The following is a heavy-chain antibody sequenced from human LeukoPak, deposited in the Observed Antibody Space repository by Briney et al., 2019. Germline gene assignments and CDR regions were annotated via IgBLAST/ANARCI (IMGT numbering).Heavy chain of an antibody. J-gene: IGHJ4*02. CDR3: AKDGVQLWLHGD. CDR1: GFTFSSYA. Sequence: QPGGSLRLSCAASGFTFSSYAMSWVRQAPGEGLEWVSAISGSGGSTYYADSVKGRFTISRDNSKNTLYLQMNSLRAEDTAVYYCAKDGVQLWLHGDWGQGTLVTVSS. V-gene: IGHV3-23*01. D-gene: IGHD5-18*01. CDR2: ISGSGGST.